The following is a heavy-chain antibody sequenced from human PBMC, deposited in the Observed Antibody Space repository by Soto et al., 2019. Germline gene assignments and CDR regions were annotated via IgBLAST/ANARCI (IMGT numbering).Heavy chain of an antibody. CDR3: ARGYSGYDSLRTIPLDYGMDV. CDR1: SGSLSNYY. J-gene: IGHJ6*02. CDR2: IFPTGNT. Sequence: SETLSLTCTVSSGSLSNYYWSWIRQPAGKGLEWIGRIFPTGNTDYNPSLRSRVTMSVDTSKNQFSLKLSSVTAADTAVYYCARGYSGYDSLRTIPLDYGMDVWGQGTTVTVSS. D-gene: IGHD5-12*01. V-gene: IGHV4-4*07.